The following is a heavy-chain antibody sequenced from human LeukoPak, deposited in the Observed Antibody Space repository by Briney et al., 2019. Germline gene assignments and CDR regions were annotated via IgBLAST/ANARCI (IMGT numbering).Heavy chain of an antibody. CDR2: IWSDGTNE. CDR3: AREAGNYGMDV. V-gene: IGHV3-33*01. D-gene: IGHD1-14*01. Sequence: PGRSLRLSCAGSGFTFSSYFMHWVRQAPGKGLEWVSVIWSDGTNEYYADSVKGRFTISRDNSKNTLYLQMNSLRAEDTAVYYCAREAGNYGMDVWGQGTTVSVSS. J-gene: IGHJ6*02. CDR1: GFTFSSYF.